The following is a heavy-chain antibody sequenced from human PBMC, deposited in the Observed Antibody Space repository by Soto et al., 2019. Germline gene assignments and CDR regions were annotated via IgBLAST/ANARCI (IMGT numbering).Heavy chain of an antibody. CDR3: ARGCSSTSCHNYYYYYGMDV. V-gene: IGHV1-69*06. CDR1: GGTFSSYA. CDR2: IIPIFGTA. Sequence: SVKVSCKASGGTFSSYAISWVRQAHGQGLEWMGGIIPIFGTANYAQKFQGRVTITADKSTSTAYMELSSLRSEDTAVYYCARGCSSTSCHNYYYYYGMDVWGQGTTVTVSS. J-gene: IGHJ6*02. D-gene: IGHD2-2*01.